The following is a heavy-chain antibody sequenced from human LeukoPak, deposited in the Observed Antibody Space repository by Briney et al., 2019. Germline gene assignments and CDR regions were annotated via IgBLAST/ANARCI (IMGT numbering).Heavy chain of an antibody. CDR3: ARQDYGSGSLINYYYYYMDV. Sequence: SETLSLTCTVSGGSISNGDYYWGWIRQPPGKGLEWIGSIYYSGSTYYNPSLKSRVTISVDTSKNQFSLKLSSVTAADTAVYYCARQDYGSGSLINYYYYYMDVWGKGTTVTISS. V-gene: IGHV4-39*01. D-gene: IGHD3-10*01. CDR1: GGSISNGDYY. J-gene: IGHJ6*03. CDR2: IYYSGST.